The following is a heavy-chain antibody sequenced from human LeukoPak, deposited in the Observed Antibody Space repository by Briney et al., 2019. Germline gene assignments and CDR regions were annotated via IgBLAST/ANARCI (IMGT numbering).Heavy chain of an antibody. CDR1: GHTFSRYG. D-gene: IGHD3-10*01. V-gene: IGHV1-18*01. Sequence: ASVKVSCKACGHTFSRYGISWVRQVPGQGLEWMGGISGYNGHTKYAQKVQGRVTMSTETSTSTVYMELRSLISDDTGVYYCARGQTNRLLWVGELVSNINPFDYWGQGTLVTVSS. J-gene: IGHJ4*02. CDR2: ISGYNGHT. CDR3: ARGQTNRLLWVGELVSNINPFDY.